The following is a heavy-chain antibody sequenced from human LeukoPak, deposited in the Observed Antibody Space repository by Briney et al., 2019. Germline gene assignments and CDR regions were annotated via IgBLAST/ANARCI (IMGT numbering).Heavy chain of an antibody. J-gene: IGHJ3*02. V-gene: IGHV3-33*01. CDR3: VGSSGWSCDPLDI. Sequence: HPGGSLRLSCSTSGFTFSTYGMHWVRQAPGKGLEWVSVIWYDGSMKYYADSVKGRVTISRDNSKNTLHLQMNSLRAEDTAVYYCVGSSGWSCDPLDIWGQGTVVTVSS. D-gene: IGHD6-19*01. CDR1: GFTFSTYG. CDR2: IWYDGSMK.